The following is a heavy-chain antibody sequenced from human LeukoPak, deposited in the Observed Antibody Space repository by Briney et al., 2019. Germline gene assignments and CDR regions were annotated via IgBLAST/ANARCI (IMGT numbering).Heavy chain of an antibody. Sequence: GGSLRLSCAASGFTFSSYAMSWVRQAPGKGLEWVSAISGSGGSTYYADSVKGRFTISRDNSKNTLYLQMNSLRAEDTAVYHCAKAPLYDFWSGCYFDYWGQGILVTVSS. D-gene: IGHD3-3*01. CDR2: ISGSGGST. CDR3: AKAPLYDFWSGCYFDY. J-gene: IGHJ4*02. CDR1: GFTFSSYA. V-gene: IGHV3-23*01.